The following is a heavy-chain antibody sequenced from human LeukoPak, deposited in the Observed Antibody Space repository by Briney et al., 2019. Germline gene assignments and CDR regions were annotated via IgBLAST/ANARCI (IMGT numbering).Heavy chain of an antibody. Sequence: ASVKVSCKASGYTFTSYGISWVRQAPGQGLEWMGWISAYNGNTNYAQKLQGRVTMTTDTSTSTAYMELRSLRSDDTAVYYCAGGPAAWVGATTFDYWGQGTLVTVSS. J-gene: IGHJ4*02. CDR1: GYTFTSYG. D-gene: IGHD1-26*01. CDR3: AGGPAAWVGATTFDY. CDR2: ISAYNGNT. V-gene: IGHV1-18*01.